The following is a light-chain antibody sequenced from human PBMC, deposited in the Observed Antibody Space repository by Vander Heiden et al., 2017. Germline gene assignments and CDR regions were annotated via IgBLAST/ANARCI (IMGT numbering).Light chain of an antibody. CDR3: QQLNSHRVT. Sequence: DIQLTQSPSFLSASVGDRVTITCRASQGISSYLAWYQQKPGKAPKLLIYAASTLQSGVPSRFSGSGSGTEFTLTIRSLQPEDFATYYCQQLNSHRVTFGQGTKMEIK. V-gene: IGKV1-9*01. CDR1: QGISSY. J-gene: IGKJ2*01. CDR2: AAS.